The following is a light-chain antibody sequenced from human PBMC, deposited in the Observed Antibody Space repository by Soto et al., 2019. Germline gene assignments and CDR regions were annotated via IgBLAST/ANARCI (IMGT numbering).Light chain of an antibody. V-gene: IGKV1-5*03. CDR3: QHYNSYSEA. CDR2: KAS. CDR1: QTITNC. Sequence: DIQMTQSPSSLSASVGDRVTITCRASQTITNCLNWYQHQPGKAPKLLIYKASTLKSGVPSRFSGSGSGIEFTLTISSLQPDDFATYYCQHYNSYSEAFGQGTKVDIK. J-gene: IGKJ1*01.